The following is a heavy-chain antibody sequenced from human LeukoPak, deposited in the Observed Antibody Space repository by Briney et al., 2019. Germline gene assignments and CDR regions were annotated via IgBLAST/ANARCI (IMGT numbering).Heavy chain of an antibody. D-gene: IGHD4-17*01. Sequence: GGSLRLSCAASGFTVSSNYMSWVRQAPGKGLEWVSVIYSGGITYYADSVKGRFTISRDNSKNTLYLQMNSLRAEDTAVYYCARARPDYGDYYWGQGTLVTVSS. CDR2: IYSGGIT. CDR1: GFTVSSNY. J-gene: IGHJ4*02. V-gene: IGHV3-53*01. CDR3: ARARPDYGDYY.